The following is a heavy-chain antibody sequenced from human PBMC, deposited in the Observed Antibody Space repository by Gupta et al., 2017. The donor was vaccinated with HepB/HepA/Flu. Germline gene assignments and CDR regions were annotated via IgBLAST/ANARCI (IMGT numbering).Heavy chain of an antibody. V-gene: IGHV3-23*01. Sequence: EVQLLESGGGLVQPGGSLRLSCAASGFTFSSYAMSWVRQAPGKGLEWVSAISGSGGSTYYADSVKGRFTISRDNSKNTLYLQMNSLRAEDTAVYYCAKDIPSYDYVWGSYRLLIGNGMDVWGQGTTVTVSS. CDR1: GFTFSSYA. D-gene: IGHD3-16*02. J-gene: IGHJ6*02. CDR3: AKDIPSYDYVWGSYRLLIGNGMDV. CDR2: ISGSGGST.